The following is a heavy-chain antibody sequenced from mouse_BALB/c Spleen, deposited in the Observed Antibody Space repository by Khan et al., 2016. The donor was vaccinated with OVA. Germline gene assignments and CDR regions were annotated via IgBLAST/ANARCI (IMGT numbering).Heavy chain of an antibody. CDR1: GYTFTDYY. CDR3: KRCLFDV. J-gene: IGHJ1*01. CDR2: INPNNGDT. V-gene: IGHV1-18*01. Sequence: VQLQQSGPELVKPGASVKMSCKASGYTFTDYYMKWLKQSHGKSLEWLGDINPNNGDTFYNQKVKDKATSTADKSCSTAYMQHNSLTSEDAAVFYCKRCLFDVWGAGTTVTVSS.